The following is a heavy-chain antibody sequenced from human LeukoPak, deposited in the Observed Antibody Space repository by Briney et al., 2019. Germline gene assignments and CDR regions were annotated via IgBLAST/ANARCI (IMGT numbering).Heavy chain of an antibody. D-gene: IGHD5-24*01. CDR1: GGTFSSYA. V-gene: IGHV1-69*01. Sequence: GASVKVSCKASGGTFSSYAISWVRQAPGQGLEWMGGIIPILGTANYAQKFQGRVTITADESTSTAYMELSSLRSEDTAVYYCARGDGYNYNFDYWGQGTLVTVSS. J-gene: IGHJ4*02. CDR3: ARGDGYNYNFDY. CDR2: IIPILGTA.